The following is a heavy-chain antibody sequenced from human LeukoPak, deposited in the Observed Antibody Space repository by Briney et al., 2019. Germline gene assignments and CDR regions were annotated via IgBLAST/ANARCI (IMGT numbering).Heavy chain of an antibody. V-gene: IGHV3-74*01. CDR3: ARGGSSTSAFDY. D-gene: IGHD2-2*01. CDR2: INSDGSST. CDR1: GFTFSSYW. J-gene: IGHJ4*02. Sequence: PGGSLRLSCAASGFTFSSYWMHWVRQAPGKGLVWVSRINSDGSSTSYADSVKGRFTTSRDNAKNTLYLQMNSLRAEDTAVYYCARGGSSTSAFDYWGQGTLVTVSS.